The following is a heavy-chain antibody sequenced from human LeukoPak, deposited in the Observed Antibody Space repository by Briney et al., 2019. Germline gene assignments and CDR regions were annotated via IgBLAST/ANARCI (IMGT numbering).Heavy chain of an antibody. J-gene: IGHJ5*02. CDR1: GYTFTGYY. Sequence: ASVKLSCKASGYTFTGYYMHWVRQAPGQGLEWMGWINPNSGGTNYAQKFQGRVTMTRDTSISTAYMELSRLRSDDTAVYYCARDGRDYGDYDWFDPWGQGTLVTVSS. D-gene: IGHD4-17*01. CDR3: ARDGRDYGDYDWFDP. CDR2: INPNSGGT. V-gene: IGHV1-2*02.